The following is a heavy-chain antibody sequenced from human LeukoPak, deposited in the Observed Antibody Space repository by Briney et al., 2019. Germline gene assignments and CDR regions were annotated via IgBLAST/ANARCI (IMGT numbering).Heavy chain of an antibody. Sequence: GGSLRLSCEASGFTFSAYSMNWVRQAPGKGLEWIGFISGGTTEYAASVKGRFTISRDDSTSIAYLQMNSLTTEDTAVYYCSRGSGWLSVYWGQGTLVTVSS. V-gene: IGHV3-49*04. D-gene: IGHD6-19*01. J-gene: IGHJ4*02. CDR1: GFTFSAYS. CDR3: SRGSGWLSVY. CDR2: ISGGTT.